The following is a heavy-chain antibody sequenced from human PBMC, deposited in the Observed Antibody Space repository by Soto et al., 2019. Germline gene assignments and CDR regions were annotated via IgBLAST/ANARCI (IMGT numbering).Heavy chain of an antibody. Sequence: SETRCLTCAVYGGTSRGYYWSWSRLPPWKGLEWIGEINHSGSTNYDPPLKSRVTISVDTSKNQFSLKLSSVTAADTAVYYCARVGGSTVTTTPPDYSYMDVWGKGTTVTVS. J-gene: IGHJ6*03. CDR1: GGTSRGYY. D-gene: IGHD4-17*01. CDR3: ARVGGSTVTTTPPDYSYMDV. V-gene: IGHV4-34*01. CDR2: INHSGST.